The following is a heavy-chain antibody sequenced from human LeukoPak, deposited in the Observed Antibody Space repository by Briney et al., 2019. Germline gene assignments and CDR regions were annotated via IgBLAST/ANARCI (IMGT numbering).Heavy chain of an antibody. Sequence: PGGSLRLSCAASGFTFSSYWMTSIRQAPGQGLEWVANIKQDGSENYYVDSVKGRFTISRDNAKNSLYLQMNSLRAEDTAVYYCARDTGGGYSCYDCWGQGTLVTVSS. V-gene: IGHV3-7*01. D-gene: IGHD5-18*01. CDR3: ARDTGGGYSCYDC. J-gene: IGHJ4*02. CDR2: IKQDGSEN. CDR1: GFTFSSYW.